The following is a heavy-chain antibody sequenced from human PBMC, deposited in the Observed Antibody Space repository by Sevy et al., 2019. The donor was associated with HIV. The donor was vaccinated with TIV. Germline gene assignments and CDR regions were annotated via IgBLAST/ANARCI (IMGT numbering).Heavy chain of an antibody. D-gene: IGHD3-10*01. CDR2: LYYSGST. V-gene: IGHV4-39*01. CDR1: GGSISSISYY. CDR3: ARLSSYYNGDLDY. Sequence: SETLSLTCTVSGGSISSISYYWGWIRQPPGQGLEWIGSLYYSGSTYYNPSLKSRVTISVDTSKNQFSLRLSSVTAADTAVYYCARLSSYYNGDLDYWGHGTLVTVSS. J-gene: IGHJ4*01.